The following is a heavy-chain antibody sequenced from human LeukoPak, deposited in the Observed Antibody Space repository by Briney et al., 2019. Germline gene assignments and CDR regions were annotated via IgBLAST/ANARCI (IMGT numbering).Heavy chain of an antibody. CDR1: GFTFSSYA. J-gene: IGHJ4*02. D-gene: IGHD6-13*01. V-gene: IGHV3-23*01. Sequence: GGSLRLSCAASGFTFSSYAMSWVRQAPGKGLEWVTAISGSGGSTYYADSVKGRSTISRDNSKNTLYLQMNSLRAEDTAVYYCAKDAGYSSSWGISDYWGLGTLVTVSS. CDR2: ISGSGGST. CDR3: AKDAGYSSSWGISDY.